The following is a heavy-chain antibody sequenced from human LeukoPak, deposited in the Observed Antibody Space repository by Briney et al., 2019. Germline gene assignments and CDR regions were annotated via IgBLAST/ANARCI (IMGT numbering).Heavy chain of an antibody. V-gene: IGHV4-34*01. CDR1: VGSFSGYY. CDR3: ARSITMVRGVIKLAFDI. J-gene: IGHJ3*02. Sequence: PSETLSLTCAVYVGSFSGYYWSWIRQPPGKGLEWIGEINHSGSTNYNPSLKSRVTISVDTSKNQFSLKLSSVTAADTAVYYCARSITMVRGVIKLAFDIWGQGTMVTVSS. D-gene: IGHD3-10*01. CDR2: INHSGST.